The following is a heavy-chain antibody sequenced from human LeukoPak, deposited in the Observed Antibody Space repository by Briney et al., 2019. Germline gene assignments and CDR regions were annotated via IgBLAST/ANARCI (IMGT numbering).Heavy chain of an antibody. CDR3: ARGGAVLWFGELLGY. Sequence: ASVKVSCKASGYTFTSYGISWVRQAPGQGLEWMGWISAYNGNTNYAQKLQGRVTVTTDTSTSTAYMELRSLRSDDTAVYYCARGGAVLWFGELLGYWGQGTLVTVSS. CDR2: ISAYNGNT. D-gene: IGHD3-10*01. CDR1: GYTFTSYG. V-gene: IGHV1-18*04. J-gene: IGHJ4*02.